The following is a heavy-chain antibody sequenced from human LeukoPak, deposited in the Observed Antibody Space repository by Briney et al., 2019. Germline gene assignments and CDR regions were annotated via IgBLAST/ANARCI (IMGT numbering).Heavy chain of an antibody. J-gene: IGHJ4*02. V-gene: IGHV4-34*01. CDR2: INHSGST. CDR3: AINYYDSSGYLQYFDY. Sequence: SETLSLTCAVYGGSFSGYYWSWIRQPPGKGLEWIGEINHSGSTYYNPSLKSRCTISVATSKNQFSLKLTSVTAANTAVYYCAINYYDSSGYLQYFDYWGQGALVTVSS. D-gene: IGHD3-22*01. CDR1: GGSFSGYY.